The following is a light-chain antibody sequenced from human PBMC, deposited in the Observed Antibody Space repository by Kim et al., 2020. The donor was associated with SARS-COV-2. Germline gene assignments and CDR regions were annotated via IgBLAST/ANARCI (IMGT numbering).Light chain of an antibody. V-gene: IGKV3-15*01. CDR3: QQYNNWPPYT. CDR2: GAS. Sequence: EIVMTQSPATLSVSPGERATLSCRASQSVSSNLACYQQKPGQAPRLLIYGASTRATGIPARFSGRGSGTEFTLTIGSLQSEDFAVYYCQQYNNWPPYTFGQGTKLEI. CDR1: QSVSSN. J-gene: IGKJ2*01.